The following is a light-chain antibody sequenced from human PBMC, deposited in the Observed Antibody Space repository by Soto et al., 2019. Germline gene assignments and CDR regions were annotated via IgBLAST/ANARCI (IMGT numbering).Light chain of an antibody. CDR2: QVT. J-gene: IGLJ1*01. CDR3: SSYTTSSTRV. V-gene: IGLV2-14*01. CDR1: SSDIGYYNY. Sequence: QSALTQPASVSGSPGQSITISCTGTSSDIGYYNYVSWFQQHPGKAPKLIISQVTNRPSGMSTRFSGSKSGSTASLTISGLRAEDEADYYCSSYTTSSTRVFGTGTKVTVL.